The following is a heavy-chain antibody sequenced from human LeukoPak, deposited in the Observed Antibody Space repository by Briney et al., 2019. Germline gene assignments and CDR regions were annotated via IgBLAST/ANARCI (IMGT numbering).Heavy chain of an antibody. Sequence: SETLSLTCNVPGGSLTRYHWFWIRQPPGKGLEWIGYINYSGSTNYSPSLESRVTISLDASKNQFSLQLSSVTAADTAVYYCARRGVAATTRDAYDILVQGTLVTVSS. CDR3: ARRGVAATTRDAYDI. V-gene: IGHV4-59*08. CDR2: INYSGST. CDR1: GGSLTRYH. J-gene: IGHJ3*02. D-gene: IGHD1-26*01.